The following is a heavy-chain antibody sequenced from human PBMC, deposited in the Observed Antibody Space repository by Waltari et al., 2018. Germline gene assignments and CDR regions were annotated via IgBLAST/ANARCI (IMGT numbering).Heavy chain of an antibody. V-gene: IGHV4-34*01. CDR3: ARGPFVGGHADY. Sequence: QVQLQQWGAGLLKPSETLSLTCAVYGGSFSGYYWSWIRQPPGKGLEWIGEINHSGSTNYNPSLKSRVTISVDTSKNQFSLKLSSVTAADTAVYYCARGPFVGGHADYWGQGTLVTVSS. CDR2: INHSGST. CDR1: GGSFSGYY. D-gene: IGHD1-26*01. J-gene: IGHJ4*02.